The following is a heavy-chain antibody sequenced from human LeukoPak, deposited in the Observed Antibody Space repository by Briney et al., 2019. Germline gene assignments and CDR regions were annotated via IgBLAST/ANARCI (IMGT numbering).Heavy chain of an antibody. CDR3: ARGPSRDYYGSGSYYWFDP. V-gene: IGHV1-2*04. CDR2: INPNSGGT. CDR1: GYTFTGYY. Sequence: GASVKVSCKASGYTFTGYYMHWVRQAPGQGLEWMGWINPNSGGTNYAQKFQGWVTMTRDTSISTAYMELSRLRSDDTAVYYCARGPSRDYYGSGSYYWFDPWGQGTLVTVSS. D-gene: IGHD3-10*01. J-gene: IGHJ5*02.